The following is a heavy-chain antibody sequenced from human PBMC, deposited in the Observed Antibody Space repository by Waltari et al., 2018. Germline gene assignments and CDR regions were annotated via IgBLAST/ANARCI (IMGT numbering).Heavy chain of an antibody. V-gene: IGHV3-21*01. CDR2: ISSSSSYI. J-gene: IGHJ6*03. CDR3: ARDSFTRGPGEYYYYYMDV. CDR1: GFTFNSYS. Sequence: EVQLVESGGGLVKPGGSLRLSCAASGFTFNSYSMNWVRQAPGKGLEWVSSISSSSSYIYYADPMKGRFTISRDNAKNSLYLQMNSLRPEDTAVYYCARDSFTRGPGEYYYYYMDVWGKGTTVTVSS.